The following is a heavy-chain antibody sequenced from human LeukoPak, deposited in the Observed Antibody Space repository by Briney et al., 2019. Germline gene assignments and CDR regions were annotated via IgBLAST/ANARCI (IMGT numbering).Heavy chain of an antibody. CDR3: ARGLYGSGSYPPRYYYYYMDV. CDR1: GDSVSSNSAA. J-gene: IGHJ6*03. V-gene: IGHV6-1*01. Sequence: QTLSLTCAISGDSVSSNSAAWNWIRQSPSRGLEWLGRTYYRSKWYNDYAVSVKSRITINPDTSKNQFSLQLNSVTPEDTAVYYCARGLYGSGSYPPRYYYYYMDVWGKGTTVTVSS. CDR2: TYYRSKWYN. D-gene: IGHD3-10*01.